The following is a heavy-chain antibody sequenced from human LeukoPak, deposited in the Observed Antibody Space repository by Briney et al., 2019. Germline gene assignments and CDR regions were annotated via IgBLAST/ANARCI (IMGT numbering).Heavy chain of an antibody. CDR2: ISGSGGST. CDR3: AKDVLEWLFGY. D-gene: IGHD3-3*01. J-gene: IGHJ4*02. CDR1: GFTFSSYA. V-gene: IGHV3-23*01. Sequence: GGSLRLSCAASGFTFSSYAMSWVRQAPGKGLEWVSAISGSGGSTYYADSVKGRFTISRDNSKNTLYLQMNSLRAEGTAVYYCAKDVLEWLFGYWGQGTLVTVSS.